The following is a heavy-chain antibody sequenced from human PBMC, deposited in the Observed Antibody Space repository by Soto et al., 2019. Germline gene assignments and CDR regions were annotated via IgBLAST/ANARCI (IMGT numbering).Heavy chain of an antibody. D-gene: IGHD1-1*01. V-gene: IGHV1-69*12. Sequence: QVQLVQSGAEVKKPGSSMKVSCKASGDTFNDYAMSWLRQAPGQGLEWVGGIIPLFGTTDYAQKFQGRVTITADESTTTTYMELSSLRSDDTAVYYCARGVRETVLDRGYYYGLDVWGQGTTVTVSS. CDR1: GDTFNDYA. CDR2: IIPLFGTT. CDR3: ARGVRETVLDRGYYYGLDV. J-gene: IGHJ6*02.